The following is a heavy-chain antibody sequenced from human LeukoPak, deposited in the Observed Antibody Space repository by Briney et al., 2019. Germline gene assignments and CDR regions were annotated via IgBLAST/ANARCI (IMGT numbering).Heavy chain of an antibody. CDR1: GGSISSYY. D-gene: IGHD5-24*01. Sequence: SETLSLTCTVSGGSISSYYWSWIRQPPGKGLEWIGYIYYSGSTNYNPSLKSRVTISVDTSKNQFSLKLSSVTAADTAVYYCARGVEMATIFDYWGQGTLVTVSS. CDR2: IYYSGST. CDR3: ARGVEMATIFDY. V-gene: IGHV4-59*01. J-gene: IGHJ4*02.